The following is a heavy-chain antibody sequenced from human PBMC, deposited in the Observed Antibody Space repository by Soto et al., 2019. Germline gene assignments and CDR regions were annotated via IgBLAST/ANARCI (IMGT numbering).Heavy chain of an antibody. J-gene: IGHJ6*02. Sequence: GGSLRLSCAASGFTFSSYWMHWVRQAPGKGLVWVSRINSDGSSTSYADSVKGRFTISRDNAKNTLYLQMNSLRAEDTAVYYCARAPRSACTNGVCYSVESSIWGGFFSGPFYGSGSYLGSYYGMDVWGQGTTVTVSS. D-gene: IGHD2-8*01. CDR1: GFTFSSYW. CDR3: ARAPRSACTNGVCYSVESSIWGGFFSGPFYGSGSYLGSYYGMDV. CDR2: INSDGSST. V-gene: IGHV3-74*01.